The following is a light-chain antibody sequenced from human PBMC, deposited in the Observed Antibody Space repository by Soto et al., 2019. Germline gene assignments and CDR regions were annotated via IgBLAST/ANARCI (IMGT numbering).Light chain of an antibody. V-gene: IGLV1-40*01. Sequence: QAVLTQPPSVSGAPGQRVTISCTGSSSNIGAGYDVHWYQQLPGTAPKLLIYGNSNRPSGVPDRFSGSKSGTSASLAITGIRAEDAADYYCQSYDSSLSVVVFGGGTKLTVL. J-gene: IGLJ2*01. CDR3: QSYDSSLSVVV. CDR1: SSNIGAGYD. CDR2: GNS.